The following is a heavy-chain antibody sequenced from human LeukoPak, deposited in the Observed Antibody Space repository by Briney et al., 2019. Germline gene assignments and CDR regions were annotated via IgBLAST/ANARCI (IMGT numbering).Heavy chain of an antibody. D-gene: IGHD3-10*01. CDR1: GVSISSSSYY. CDR2: IYYSGST. J-gene: IGHJ4*02. Sequence: NPSGTLSLTCTVSGVSISSSSYYWGWIRQPPGKGLEWIGSIYYSGSTHYNPSLKSRVTISVDTSKNQFSLKMSSVTAADTAVYYCARNVAYYGSGSYPDYWGQGTLVTVSS. V-gene: IGHV4-39*01. CDR3: ARNVAYYGSGSYPDY.